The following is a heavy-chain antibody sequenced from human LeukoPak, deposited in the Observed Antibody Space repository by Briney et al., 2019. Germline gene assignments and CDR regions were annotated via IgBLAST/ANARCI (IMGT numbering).Heavy chain of an antibody. CDR2: ISYGGSNK. J-gene: IGHJ3*02. CDR3: AKVLLPYYDYVWGSYRYSDAFDI. CDR1: GFTFSSNG. V-gene: IGHV3-30*18. Sequence: GGSLRLSCAASGFTFSSNGMHWVRQAPGKGLEWVAVISYGGSNKHYADSVKGRFTISRDNSKNTLYLQMNSLRAEDTAVYYCAKVLLPYYDYVWGSYRYSDAFDIWGQGTMVTVSS. D-gene: IGHD3-16*02.